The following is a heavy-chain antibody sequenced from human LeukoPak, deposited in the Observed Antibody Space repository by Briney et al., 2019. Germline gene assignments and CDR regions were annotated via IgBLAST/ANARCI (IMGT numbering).Heavy chain of an antibody. Sequence: SVKVSCKASGESFTYYAISWVRQAPGQGLEWMGGIIPISGETKYAQKFQGRVTITTDEFTNTAYMELSSLRSEDTAVFYCARKPYSGSENWFDPWGQGTLVTVSS. CDR1: GESFTYYA. CDR2: IIPISGET. CDR3: ARKPYSGSENWFDP. D-gene: IGHD1-26*01. J-gene: IGHJ5*02. V-gene: IGHV1-69*05.